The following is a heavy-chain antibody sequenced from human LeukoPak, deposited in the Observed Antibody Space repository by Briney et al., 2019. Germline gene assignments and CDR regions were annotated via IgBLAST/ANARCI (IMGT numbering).Heavy chain of an antibody. D-gene: IGHD5-18*01. V-gene: IGHV3-9*01. CDR1: GFTFDDYA. J-gene: IGHJ4*02. CDR3: AKDVAAGGYSYGYEEGYYFDY. Sequence: GGSLRLSCAASGFTFDDYAMHWVRQAPEKGLEWVSGISWNSGSIGYADSVKGRFTISRDNAKNSLYLQMNSLRAEDTALYYCAKDVAAGGYSYGYEEGYYFDYWGQGTLVTVSS. CDR2: ISWNSGSI.